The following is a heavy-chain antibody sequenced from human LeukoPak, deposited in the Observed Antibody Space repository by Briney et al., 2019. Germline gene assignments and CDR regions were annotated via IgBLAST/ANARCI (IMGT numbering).Heavy chain of an antibody. CDR2: INPSGGST. J-gene: IGHJ6*03. CDR3: ARDRGGGYCSSTSCYTWFLPSTVYYMDV. V-gene: IGHV1-46*01. Sequence: GASVKVSCKASGYTFTSYYMHWVRQAPGQGLEWMGIINPSGGSTSYAQKFQGRVTMTRDTSTSTVYMELSSLRSEDTAVYYCARDRGGGYCSSTSCYTWFLPSTVYYMDVWGKGTTVTVSS. CDR1: GYTFTSYY. D-gene: IGHD2-2*02.